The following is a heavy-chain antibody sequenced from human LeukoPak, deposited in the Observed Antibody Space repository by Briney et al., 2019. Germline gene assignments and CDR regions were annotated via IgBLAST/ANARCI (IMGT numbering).Heavy chain of an antibody. Sequence: ASVKVSCKASGYSFTAYNMHWVRHAPGQGLEWMGWINPKSGGRNYAQKFQARVTMTRDTSISTVYVELSRLTSDDTAVYHCARELTHYYDSGSYSMRGYMDVWGKGTTVTVSS. D-gene: IGHD3-22*01. CDR2: INPKSGGR. CDR1: GYSFTAYN. V-gene: IGHV1-2*02. J-gene: IGHJ6*03. CDR3: ARELTHYYDSGSYSMRGYMDV.